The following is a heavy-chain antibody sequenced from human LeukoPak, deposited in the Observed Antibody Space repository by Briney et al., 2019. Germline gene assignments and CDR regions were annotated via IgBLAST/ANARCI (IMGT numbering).Heavy chain of an antibody. D-gene: IGHD6-13*01. CDR2: IRQDGSDK. V-gene: IGHV3-7*04. Sequence: GGSLRLSCAASGXTFSTYWMSWVRQAPGKGQEWVANIRQDGSDKYYVDSVKGRFTISRDNAKNSLYLEMDSLRAEDTAVYYCVRMYTNNWLLWYWGQGTLVTVSS. CDR3: VRMYTNNWLLWY. CDR1: GXTFSTYW. J-gene: IGHJ4*02.